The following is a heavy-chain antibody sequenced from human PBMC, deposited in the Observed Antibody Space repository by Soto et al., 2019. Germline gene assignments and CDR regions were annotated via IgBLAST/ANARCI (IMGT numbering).Heavy chain of an antibody. CDR1: GYTFTSHK. CDR2: MDPDSGKT. Sequence: QVQLVQSGAEVKKPGASVKVSCKASGYTFTSHKINWVRQATGQGLEWMGWMDPDSGKTAYVQKFKGRVTMTRNTSIGTADMELNSLRSEATAMDYCARQQDDYWGGFNWFDPWGQGTLVNVSA. D-gene: IGHD3-3*01. V-gene: IGHV1-8*01. J-gene: IGHJ5*02. CDR3: ARQQDDYWGGFNWFDP.